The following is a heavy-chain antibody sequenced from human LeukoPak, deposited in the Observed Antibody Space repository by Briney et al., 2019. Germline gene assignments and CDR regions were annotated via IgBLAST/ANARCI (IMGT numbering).Heavy chain of an antibody. CDR2: ISYDGSNK. V-gene: IGHV3-30-3*01. CDR3: ARSLDR. CDR1: GFTFSSYA. J-gene: IGHJ5*02. Sequence: PGGSLRLSCAASGFTFSSYAMHWVRQAPGKGLEWVAVISYDGSNKYYADSVKGRFTISRDNSKNTLYLQMNSLRAEDTAVYYCARSLDRCGQGTLVTVSS.